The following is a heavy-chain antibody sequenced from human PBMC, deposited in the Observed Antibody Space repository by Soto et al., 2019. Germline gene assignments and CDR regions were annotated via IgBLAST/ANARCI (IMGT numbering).Heavy chain of an antibody. Sequence: ASVKVSCKASGYTFTGYYMHWVRQAPGQGLEWMGWINPNSGGTNYAQKFQGWVTMTRDTSISTAYMELSRLRSDDTAVYYCGRGVEMATIRAAFDIWGQGTMVIVSS. D-gene: IGHD5-12*01. CDR1: GYTFTGYY. V-gene: IGHV1-2*04. J-gene: IGHJ3*02. CDR2: INPNSGGT. CDR3: GRGVEMATIRAAFDI.